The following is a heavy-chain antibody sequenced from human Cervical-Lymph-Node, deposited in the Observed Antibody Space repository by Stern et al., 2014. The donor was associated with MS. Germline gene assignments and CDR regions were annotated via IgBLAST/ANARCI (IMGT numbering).Heavy chain of an antibody. CDR1: GGSISSYY. CDR3: ARAGSGGHFDY. CDR2: IYYSGST. D-gene: IGHD2-15*01. Sequence: QVQLQESGPGLVKPSETLSLTCTVSGGSISSYYWRWIRQPPGKGLEWIGYIYYSGSTNYNPSLKSRVTISLDTSKNQFSLKLSSVTAADTAVYYCARAGSGGHFDYWRQGTLVTVSS. J-gene: IGHJ4*02. V-gene: IGHV4-59*01.